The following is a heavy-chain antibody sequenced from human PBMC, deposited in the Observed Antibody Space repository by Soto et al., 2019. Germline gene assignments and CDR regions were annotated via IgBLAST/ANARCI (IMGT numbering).Heavy chain of an antibody. CDR1: TFIFSKYN. D-gene: IGHD1-26*01. J-gene: IGHJ6*02. CDR2: ISSSSTAF. CDR3: VRANDGSSCGGYYQTLDV. Sequence: GGCLRLSCEGSTFIFSKYNMDWVRQTPRKGLEWVSSISSSSTAFSYAGSVNGRSTISRDNRKKTVYLQMNSLRAEDTAVYYCVRANDGSSCGGYYQTLDVWGQGTAVTVSS. V-gene: IGHV3-21*01.